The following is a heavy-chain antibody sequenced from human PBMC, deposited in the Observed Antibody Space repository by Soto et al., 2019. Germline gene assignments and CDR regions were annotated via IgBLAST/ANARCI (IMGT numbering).Heavy chain of an antibody. J-gene: IGHJ5*02. Sequence: RGESLKRSCNGSGYSFAGYWIGCVRQMPWKGLDWMGVIYPSDSDTRYSPSFQGQVTISADKSINTAYLQWSSLKASDTAMYYCARHGFYGDYSSNYFDPWGQGTLVTVSS. CDR2: IYPSDSDT. V-gene: IGHV5-51*01. CDR3: ARHGFYGDYSSNYFDP. D-gene: IGHD4-17*01. CDR1: GYSFAGYW.